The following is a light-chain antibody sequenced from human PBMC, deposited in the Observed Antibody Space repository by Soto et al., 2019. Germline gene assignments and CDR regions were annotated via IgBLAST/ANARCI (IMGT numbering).Light chain of an antibody. CDR1: QDISNY. CDR3: QQYDNLPPFT. V-gene: IGKV1-33*01. J-gene: IGKJ3*01. CDR2: DAS. Sequence: DIQMTQSPSSLSASVGDRVTITCQASQDISNYLNWYQQKPGKAPKLLIYDASNLETGVPSRFSGSGSGTDFTFTISSLQPEDIATYYCQQYDNLPPFTFGPGTKLDIK.